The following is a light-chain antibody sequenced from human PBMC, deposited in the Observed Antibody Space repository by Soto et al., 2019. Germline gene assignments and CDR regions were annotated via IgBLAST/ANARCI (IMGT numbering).Light chain of an antibody. CDR3: HSYDSSLSGSRV. J-gene: IGLJ2*01. CDR2: GNN. Sequence: QSVLTQPPSVSGAPGQRVTISCTGSSSNIGAGYDVHWYQQLPGTAPKLLIYGNNNRPSGVPGRFSCSKSGTSASLAITGLQAEDEADDYCHSYDSSLSGSRVFGGGTKLTVL. CDR1: SSNIGAGYD. V-gene: IGLV1-40*01.